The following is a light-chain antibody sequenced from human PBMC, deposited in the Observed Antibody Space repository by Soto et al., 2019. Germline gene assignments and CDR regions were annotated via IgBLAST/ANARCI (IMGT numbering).Light chain of an antibody. V-gene: IGKV1-9*01. CDR1: QGISSY. J-gene: IGKJ5*01. Sequence: DIQLTQSPSFLSASVGDRVTITCRASQGISSYLAWYQQKPGKAPKLLIYAASTLQSGVPSRFSGSGSGTEFPLTICSLQPEDFATYYCQQLNSYPITFGQGTRLEIK. CDR2: AAS. CDR3: QQLNSYPIT.